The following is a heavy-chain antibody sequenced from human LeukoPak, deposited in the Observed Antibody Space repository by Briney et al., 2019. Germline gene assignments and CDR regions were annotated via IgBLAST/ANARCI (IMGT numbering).Heavy chain of an antibody. V-gene: IGHV4-4*02. D-gene: IGHD5-18*01. CDR3: ARDRVYSYGYDY. Sequence: PSETLSLTCAVSGDSVNNTNWWTWVRQSPGKGLEWIGEIFHSGVTNYNPSLKSRVTISVDTSKNQFSLKLSSVTAADTAVYYCARDRVYSYGYDYWGQGTLVTVSS. CDR1: GDSVNNTNW. J-gene: IGHJ4*02. CDR2: IFHSGVT.